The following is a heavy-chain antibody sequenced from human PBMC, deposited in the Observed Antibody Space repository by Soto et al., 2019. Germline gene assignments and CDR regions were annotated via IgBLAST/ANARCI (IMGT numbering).Heavy chain of an antibody. CDR1: GISLSAYW. V-gene: IGHV3-74*01. J-gene: IGHJ4*02. CDR3: ARGWVERLPRQPPSDY. CDR2: INEDGRST. D-gene: IGHD3-3*01. Sequence: EVQLVESGGGLVQPGGSLRLSCAASGISLSAYWMHWVRQVPGKGLEWIARINEDGRSTSYMDSVKGRFTISRDNARDTLSLQMNSLRLEGTAVYYCARGWVERLPRQPPSDYWGQGTLVTVSS.